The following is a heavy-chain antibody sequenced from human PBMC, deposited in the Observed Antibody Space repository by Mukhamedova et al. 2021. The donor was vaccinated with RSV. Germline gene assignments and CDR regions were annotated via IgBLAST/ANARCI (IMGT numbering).Heavy chain of an antibody. CDR2: ISPYNGDT. Sequence: EYMGWISPYNGDTNYAQRFQGRVTMTTDTSTSTAYMELRSLRSDDTAVYYCARAPLGYFDYWGQGTRVTVSS. J-gene: IGHJ4*02. V-gene: IGHV1-18*01. CDR3: ARAPLGYFDY.